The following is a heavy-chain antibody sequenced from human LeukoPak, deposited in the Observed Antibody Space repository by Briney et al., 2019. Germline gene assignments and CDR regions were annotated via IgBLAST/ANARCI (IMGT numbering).Heavy chain of an antibody. Sequence: SETLSLTCTVSGGSISSSSYYWGWIRRPPGKGLEWIGSIYYSGSTYYNPSLKSRVTISVDKSKNQFSLKLSSVTAADTAVYYCARDDWASSSWYGGSVRHWGQGTLVTVSS. CDR2: IYYSGST. CDR3: ARDDWASSSWYGGSVRH. D-gene: IGHD6-13*01. J-gene: IGHJ4*02. V-gene: IGHV4-39*07. CDR1: GGSISSSSYY.